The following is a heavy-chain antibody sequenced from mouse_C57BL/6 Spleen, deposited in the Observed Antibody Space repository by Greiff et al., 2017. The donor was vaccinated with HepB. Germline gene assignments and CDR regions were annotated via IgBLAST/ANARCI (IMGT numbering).Heavy chain of an antibody. CDR2: IYPGSGST. CDR1: GYTFTSYW. Sequence: VQLQQPGAELVKPGASVKMSCKASGYTFTSYWITWVKQRPGQGLEWIGDIYPGSGSTNYNEKFKSKATLTVDTSSSTAYMQLSSLTSEDSAVYYCARSRASNRAMDYWGQGTSVTVSS. D-gene: IGHD2-5*01. V-gene: IGHV1-55*01. CDR3: ARSRASNRAMDY. J-gene: IGHJ4*01.